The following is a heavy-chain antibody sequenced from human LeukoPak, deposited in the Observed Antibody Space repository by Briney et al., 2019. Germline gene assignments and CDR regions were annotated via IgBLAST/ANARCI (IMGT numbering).Heavy chain of an antibody. V-gene: IGHV3-30*18. CDR3: AKDVEYCSGGSCYPGEYFQH. D-gene: IGHD2-15*01. Sequence: GGSLRLSCAASGFTFSSYGMHWVRQAPGKGLEWVAVISYDGSNKYYAGSVKGRFTISRDNSKNTLYLQMNSLRAEDTAVYYCAKDVEYCSGGSCYPGEYFQHWGQGTLVTVSS. CDR1: GFTFSSYG. CDR2: ISYDGSNK. J-gene: IGHJ1*01.